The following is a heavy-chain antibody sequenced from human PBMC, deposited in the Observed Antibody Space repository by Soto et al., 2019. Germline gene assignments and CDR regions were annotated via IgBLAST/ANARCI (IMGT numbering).Heavy chain of an antibody. V-gene: IGHV1-69*13. J-gene: IGHJ1*01. CDR3: ARGWNDFPH. Sequence: SVKVSCKXSGGTFSSYAISWVRQAPGQGLECMGGIIPVFGTANYAQKFQGRVTINADESTSTVYMELSSLRSEDTAVYYCARGWNDFPHWGQGTLVTVSS. D-gene: IGHD1-1*01. CDR2: IIPVFGTA. CDR1: GGTFSSYA.